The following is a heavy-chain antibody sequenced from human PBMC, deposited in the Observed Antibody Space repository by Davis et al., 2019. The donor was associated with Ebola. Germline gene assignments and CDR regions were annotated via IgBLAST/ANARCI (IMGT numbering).Heavy chain of an antibody. J-gene: IGHJ4*02. CDR3: ARDSTTVVSQKQFDY. Sequence: PGGSLRLSCAASGFTFSSYSMNWVRQAPGKGLEWVSYISSSSSTIYYADSVKGRFTISRDNAKNSLYLQMNSLRDGDTAVYYCARDSTTVVSQKQFDYWGQGTLVTVSS. V-gene: IGHV3-48*02. CDR1: GFTFSSYS. D-gene: IGHD4-23*01. CDR2: ISSSSSTI.